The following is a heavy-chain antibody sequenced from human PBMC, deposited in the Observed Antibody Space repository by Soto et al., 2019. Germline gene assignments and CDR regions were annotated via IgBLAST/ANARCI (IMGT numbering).Heavy chain of an antibody. J-gene: IGHJ4*02. CDR1: GGSVSSGSYY. Sequence: SETLSLTCTVSGGSVSSGSYYWSWIRQPPGKGLEWIGYIYYSGSTNYNPSLKSRVTISVDTSKNQFSLKLSSVTAADTAVYYCARVRPGDSPEYYFDYWGQGTLVTVSS. D-gene: IGHD7-27*01. CDR3: ARVRPGDSPEYYFDY. V-gene: IGHV4-61*01. CDR2: IYYSGST.